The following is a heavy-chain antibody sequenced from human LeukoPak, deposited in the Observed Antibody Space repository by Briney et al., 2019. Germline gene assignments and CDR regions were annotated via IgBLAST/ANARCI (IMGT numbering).Heavy chain of an antibody. CDR2: INPNSGGT. Sequence: GASVKVSCKASGYTFTGYYMHWVRQAPGQGLEWMGWINPNSGGTNYAQKFQGRVTMTRDTSISTAYMELSRLRSDDTAVYYCARAKYYDFWSGSFINYYGMDVWGQGTTVTVSS. CDR1: GYTFTGYY. CDR3: ARAKYYDFWSGSFINYYGMDV. V-gene: IGHV1-2*02. J-gene: IGHJ6*02. D-gene: IGHD3-3*01.